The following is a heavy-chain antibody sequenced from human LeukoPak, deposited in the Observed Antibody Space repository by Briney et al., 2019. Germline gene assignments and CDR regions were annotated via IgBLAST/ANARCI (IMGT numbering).Heavy chain of an antibody. D-gene: IGHD4-17*01. J-gene: IGHJ4*02. CDR2: ISSSSSYI. V-gene: IGHV3-21*01. Sequence: PGGSLRLSCAASGFTFSSYSMNWVRQAPGKGLEWVSSISSSSSYIYYADSVKGRFTISRDNAKNSLYLQMNSLSAEDTAVYYCARDYSSLGYGDYGFDYWGQGTLVTVSS. CDR1: GFTFSSYS. CDR3: ARDYSSLGYGDYGFDY.